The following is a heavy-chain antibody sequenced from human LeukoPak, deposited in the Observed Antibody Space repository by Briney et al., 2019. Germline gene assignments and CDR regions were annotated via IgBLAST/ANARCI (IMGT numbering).Heavy chain of an antibody. CDR2: IKAGNGDT. CDR3: ARDDCGDTCYPGGY. V-gene: IGHV1-3*01. J-gene: IGHJ4*02. D-gene: IGHD2-21*01. CDR1: GYIFTKYV. Sequence: GASVKVSCKASGYIFTKYVVHWGRQAPGQRPEWMGWIKAGNGDTKYSQNFQDRLTITRDTSASTVYMELSSLTSEDTALYYCARDDCGDTCYPGGYWGQGTLVTVSS.